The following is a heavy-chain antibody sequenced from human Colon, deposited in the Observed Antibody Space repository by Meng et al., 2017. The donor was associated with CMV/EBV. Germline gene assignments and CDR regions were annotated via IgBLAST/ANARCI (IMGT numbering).Heavy chain of an antibody. Sequence: GGSLRLSCAASGFTFSDYYMSWIRQAPGKGLEWVSYISSSGSTIYYADSVKGRFTISRDNAKNSLYLQMNSLRAEDTAVYYCAKDFVPAAIRSGGMDVWGQGTTVTVSS. J-gene: IGHJ6*02. CDR2: ISSSGSTI. CDR3: AKDFVPAAIRSGGMDV. V-gene: IGHV3-11*01. CDR1: GFTFSDYY. D-gene: IGHD2-2*02.